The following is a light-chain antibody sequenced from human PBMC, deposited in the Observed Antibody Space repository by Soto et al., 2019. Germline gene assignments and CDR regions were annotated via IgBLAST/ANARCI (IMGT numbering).Light chain of an antibody. CDR2: GNT. Sequence: QSVLTQPPSVSGAPGQRVTISCTGSSSNIGAGYDVHWYQHLPGTAPKLLIYGNTNRPSVVPDRVSGSTSGSSASLAITGLEAEDEADYYCQSYDSSLSVVFGGGTKLTVL. V-gene: IGLV1-40*01. J-gene: IGLJ2*01. CDR1: SSNIGAGYD. CDR3: QSYDSSLSVV.